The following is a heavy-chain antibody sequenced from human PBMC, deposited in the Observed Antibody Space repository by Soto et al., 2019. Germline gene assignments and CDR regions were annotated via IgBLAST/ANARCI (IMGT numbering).Heavy chain of an antibody. CDR3: ARDRGAGARVYYYYGMEV. D-gene: IGHD1-26*01. CDR1: GFTFSSYS. V-gene: IGHV3-21*01. Sequence: GGSLRLSCAASGFTFSSYSMNWVRQAPGKGLEWVSSISSSSSYIYYADAVKGRFTISRDNAKNSLYLQMNSLRAEDTAVYYCARDRGAGARVYYYYGMEVWGQGTTVTVSS. CDR2: ISSSSSYI. J-gene: IGHJ6*02.